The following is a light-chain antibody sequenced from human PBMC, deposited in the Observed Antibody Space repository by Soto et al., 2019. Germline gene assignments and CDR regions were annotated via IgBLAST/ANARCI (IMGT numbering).Light chain of an antibody. J-gene: IGKJ1*01. V-gene: IGKV1-5*03. CDR1: QSVSIW. CDR3: QQYNAYWT. Sequence: DIQMTQSPSTLSASVGDRVTITCRASQSVSIWLAWYQQKPGKAPKVLIYKASTLESGVPSRFSGSGSGTEFTLTISSLQPEDSATYYCQQYNAYWTFGQGTKVKI. CDR2: KAS.